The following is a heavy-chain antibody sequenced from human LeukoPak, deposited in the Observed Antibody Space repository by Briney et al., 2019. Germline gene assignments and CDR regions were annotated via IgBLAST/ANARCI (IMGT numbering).Heavy chain of an antibody. CDR3: ASEIRPNDY. Sequence: GGSLRLSCAVSGFTFSSHGFTWVRQAPGKGLEWVSAIEISGDTSYADSVRGRFTISRDNSKDTLYLQLNSLRAEDTAVYFCASEIRPNDYWGQGTLVTVSS. CDR2: IEISGDT. V-gene: IGHV3-23*01. J-gene: IGHJ4*02. D-gene: IGHD3-10*01. CDR1: GFTFSSHG.